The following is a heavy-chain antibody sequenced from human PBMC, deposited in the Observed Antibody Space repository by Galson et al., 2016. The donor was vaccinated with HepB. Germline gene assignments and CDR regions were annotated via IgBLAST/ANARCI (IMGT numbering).Heavy chain of an antibody. D-gene: IGHD1-26*01. CDR2: IYPGDSDT. J-gene: IGHJ4*02. CDR1: GCIFSSYS. CDR3: ARRIRGSYSFDL. V-gene: IGHV5-51*01. Sequence: QSGAEVKKPGESLRISCKGSGCIFSSYSIGWARQMTGKGLEWMGIIYPGDSDTRYSPSFQGQVTISADTSITTAYLQWSGLKASDTAMYYCARRIRGSYSFDLWGQGTLVAVSS.